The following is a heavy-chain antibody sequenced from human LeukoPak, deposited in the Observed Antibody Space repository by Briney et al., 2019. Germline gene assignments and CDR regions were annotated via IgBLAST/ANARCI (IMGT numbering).Heavy chain of an antibody. V-gene: IGHV4-4*07. CDR1: GGSISSYY. CDR2: IYTSGST. CDR3: AREEGADYVWGSYRLNWFDP. J-gene: IGHJ5*02. D-gene: IGHD3-16*02. Sequence: PSETLSLTCTVSGGSISSYYWSWIRQPAGKGLEWIGRIYTSGSTNYNPSLKSRVTMSVDTSKNQFSLKLSSVTAADTAVYYCAREEGADYVWGSYRLNWFDPWGQGTLVTVSS.